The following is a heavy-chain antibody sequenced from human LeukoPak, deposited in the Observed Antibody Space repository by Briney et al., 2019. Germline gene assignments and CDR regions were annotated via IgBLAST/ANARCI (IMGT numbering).Heavy chain of an antibody. Sequence: ASVKVSCKVSGHSLSDLNIQWVRQAPGKGLECMGGFDPEQATTIYAQKFQGRLTMTEEMSTDTVYMELSSLTSEDTAVYYCATRSGDFWSGFENWGRGTLVTVSS. J-gene: IGHJ4*02. D-gene: IGHD3-3*01. V-gene: IGHV1-24*01. CDR1: GHSLSDLN. CDR2: FDPEQATT. CDR3: ATRSGDFWSGFEN.